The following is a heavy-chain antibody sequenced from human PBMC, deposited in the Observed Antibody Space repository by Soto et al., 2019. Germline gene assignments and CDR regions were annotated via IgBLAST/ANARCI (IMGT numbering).Heavy chain of an antibody. J-gene: IGHJ4*02. V-gene: IGHV4-59*08. CDR1: GGSISSYY. CDR3: ARHFSPRSSSGWYEVFDY. D-gene: IGHD6-19*01. Sequence: SETLSLTCTVSGGSISSYYWSWIRQPPGKGLEWIGYIYYSGSTNYNPSLKSRVTISVDTSKNQFSLKLSSVTAADTAVYYCARHFSPRSSSGWYEVFDYWGQGTLVTVSS. CDR2: IYYSGST.